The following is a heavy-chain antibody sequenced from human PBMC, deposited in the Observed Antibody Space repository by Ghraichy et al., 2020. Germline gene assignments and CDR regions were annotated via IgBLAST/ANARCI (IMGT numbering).Heavy chain of an antibody. V-gene: IGHV3-7*01. CDR1: GFTFSSYW. CDR3: VGGIAARPYFDY. Sequence: GGSLRLSCAASGFTFSSYWMSWVRQAPGKGLEWVANIKQDGSEKYYVDSVKGRFTISRDNAKNSLYLQMNSLRAEDTAVYYCVGGIAARPYFDYWGQGTLVTVSS. J-gene: IGHJ4*02. D-gene: IGHD6-6*01. CDR2: IKQDGSEK.